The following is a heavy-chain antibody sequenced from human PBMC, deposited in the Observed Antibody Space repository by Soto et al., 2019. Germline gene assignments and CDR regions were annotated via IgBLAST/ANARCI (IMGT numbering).Heavy chain of an antibody. Sequence: SETLSLTCTVSGGSISSYYWSWIRQPPGKGLEWIGYIYYSGSTNYNPSLKSRVTISVDTSKNQFSLKLSPVTAADTAVYYCARDRGGGDFWSGLHYYYYGMDVWGQGTTVT. CDR2: IYYSGST. V-gene: IGHV4-59*01. CDR3: ARDRGGGDFWSGLHYYYYGMDV. CDR1: GGSISSYY. J-gene: IGHJ6*02. D-gene: IGHD3-3*01.